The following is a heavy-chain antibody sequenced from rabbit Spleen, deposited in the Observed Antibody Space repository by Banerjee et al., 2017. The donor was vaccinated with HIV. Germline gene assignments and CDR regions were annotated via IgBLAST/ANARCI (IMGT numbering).Heavy chain of an antibody. V-gene: IGHV1S45*01. J-gene: IGHJ6*01. CDR1: GFSFSNNYV. CDR3: ARDAGTSFSTYGMDL. Sequence: QEQLEESGGDLVKPGASLTLTCTASGFSFSNNYVMCWVRQAPGKGLEWIACIYAGSSGNTYYASWAKGRFTISKTSSTTVTLQMTGLTAADTATYFCARDAGTSFSTYGMDLWGQGTLVTVS. D-gene: IGHD8-1*01. CDR2: IYAGSSGNT.